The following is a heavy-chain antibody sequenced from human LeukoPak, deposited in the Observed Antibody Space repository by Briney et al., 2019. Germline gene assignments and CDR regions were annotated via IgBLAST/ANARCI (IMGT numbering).Heavy chain of an antibody. CDR1: GFTFSTYG. Sequence: PGRSLRLSCAASGFTFSTYGMHWVRQAPGKGLEWVALISYDGGKKYYADSVKGRFTISRDNSKNTLYLQINSLIPDDTAVYYSAKGKQQWWTFDALDIWGQGTTVTVSS. V-gene: IGHV3-30*18. CDR3: AKGKQQWWTFDALDI. CDR2: ISYDGGKK. D-gene: IGHD2-8*01. J-gene: IGHJ3*02.